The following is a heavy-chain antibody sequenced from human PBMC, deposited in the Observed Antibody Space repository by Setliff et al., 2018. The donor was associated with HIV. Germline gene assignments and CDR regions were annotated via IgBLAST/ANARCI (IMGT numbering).Heavy chain of an antibody. V-gene: IGHV3-48*04. CDR1: GFTFSSYS. Sequence: GGSLRLSCAASGFTFSSYSMNWVLQAPGKGLEWVSYINSGSSTIYYADSVKGRFTISRDNSKESLCLQMNSLTTEDTALYYCAKLLGNGGNSDPFDIWGQGTTVTVSS. CDR3: AKLLGNGGNSDPFDI. CDR2: INSGSSTI. D-gene: IGHD2-21*01. J-gene: IGHJ3*02.